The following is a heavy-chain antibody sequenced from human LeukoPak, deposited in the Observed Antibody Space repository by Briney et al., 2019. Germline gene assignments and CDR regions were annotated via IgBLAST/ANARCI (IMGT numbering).Heavy chain of an antibody. V-gene: IGHV4-38-2*02. J-gene: IGHJ3*02. CDR1: GYSISSGYY. CDR2: IYHSGST. Sequence: PSETLSLTCTVSGYSISSGYYWGWIRQPPGKGLEWIGSIYHSGSTYYNPSLKSRVTISVDTSKNQFSLKLSSVTAADTAVYYCARAGWFGHDAFDIWGQGTMVTVSS. CDR3: ARAGWFGHDAFDI. D-gene: IGHD3-10*01.